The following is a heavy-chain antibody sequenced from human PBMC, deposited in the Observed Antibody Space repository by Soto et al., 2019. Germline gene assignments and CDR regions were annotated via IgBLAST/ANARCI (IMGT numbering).Heavy chain of an antibody. CDR2: INHSGST. CDR1: GGSFSGYY. Sequence: SETLSLTCAVYGGSFSGYYWSWIRQPPGKGLEWIGEINHSGSTNYNPSLKSRVTISVDTSKNQFSLKLSSVTAADTAVYYCARHPGMGDFWGDYYYYMDVWGKGTTVTVSS. D-gene: IGHD3-3*01. J-gene: IGHJ6*03. CDR3: ARHPGMGDFWGDYYYYMDV. V-gene: IGHV4-34*01.